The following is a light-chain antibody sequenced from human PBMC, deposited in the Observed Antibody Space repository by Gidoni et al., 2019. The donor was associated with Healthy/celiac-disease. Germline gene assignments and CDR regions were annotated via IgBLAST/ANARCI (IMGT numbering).Light chain of an antibody. CDR2: DVS. CDR1: SSDIGGYKY. CDR3: CSYAGRDWV. V-gene: IGLV2-11*01. J-gene: IGLJ3*02. Sequence: QSALTQPRSVSGSPGQSVTISCTGTSSDIGGYKYVSWYQQHPGKAPKLMIYDVSKRPSGVPDRFSGSKSGNTASLTISGLQAEDEADYDCCSYAGRDWVFGGGTKLTVL.